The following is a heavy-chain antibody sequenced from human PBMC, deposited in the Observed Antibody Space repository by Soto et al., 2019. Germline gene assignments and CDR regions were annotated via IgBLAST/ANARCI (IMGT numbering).Heavy chain of an antibody. J-gene: IGHJ4*02. CDR3: TRDRRAVGLLGSGWYYFDY. D-gene: IGHD6-19*01. V-gene: IGHV1-69*01. CDR2: IYPILGTT. Sequence: QVQLVQSGAEVKKPGSSVKVSCKVSGGTFSNYAISWVRQAPGQGLEGMGGIYPILGTTNYAQKFQGRVTITADESTSTAYMELSSLRSEDTAVYYCTRDRRAVGLLGSGWYYFDYWGQGTLVTVSS. CDR1: GGTFSNYA.